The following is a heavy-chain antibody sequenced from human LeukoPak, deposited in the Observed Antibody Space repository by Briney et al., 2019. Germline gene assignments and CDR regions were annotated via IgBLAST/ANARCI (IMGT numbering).Heavy chain of an antibody. D-gene: IGHD1-7*01. CDR3: AKDSELAPAIRERDNRLDS. CDR2: IDWSGEST. V-gene: IGHV3-20*04. Sequence: GGSLRLSCAASGLTVADYGMSWVRQAPRKGLEWVSGIDWSGESTSYADSVKGRFTISRDNSKNLVYLQMNSLRVEDTAVYFCAKDSELAPAIRERDNRLDSWGQGALVTVSS. CDR1: GLTVADYG. J-gene: IGHJ5*01.